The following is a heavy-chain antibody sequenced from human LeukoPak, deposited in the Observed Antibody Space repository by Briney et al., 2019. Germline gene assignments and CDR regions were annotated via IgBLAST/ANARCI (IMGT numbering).Heavy chain of an antibody. CDR1: GYIFTSYW. Sequence: GASLQISCKGSGYIFTSYWIGWVRQLPGKVLEWTGIIYPGDSDTRYSPSFQGQVTISADKSISTAYLEWSSLKASDTAMYYCARHLSYYGAEAFDPWGQGTLVTVSS. J-gene: IGHJ5*02. CDR3: ARHLSYYGAEAFDP. V-gene: IGHV5-51*01. CDR2: IYPGDSDT. D-gene: IGHD3-3*01.